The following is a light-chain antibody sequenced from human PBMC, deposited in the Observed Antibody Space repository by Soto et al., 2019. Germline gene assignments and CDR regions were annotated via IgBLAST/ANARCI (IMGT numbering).Light chain of an antibody. J-gene: IGLJ1*01. V-gene: IGLV2-14*01. CDR3: SSYTSSSTPYV. Sequence: QSALTQPASVSGSPGQSITISCTGTSSDVGGYNYVSWYQQHPGKAPKLMIYEVTHRPSGVSNRFSGSKSGNTASLTISGLQAEDEADYYCSSYTSSSTPYVFGTGTKVTVL. CDR1: SSDVGGYNY. CDR2: EVT.